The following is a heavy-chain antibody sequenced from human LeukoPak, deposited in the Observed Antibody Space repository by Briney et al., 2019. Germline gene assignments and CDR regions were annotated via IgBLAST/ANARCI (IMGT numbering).Heavy chain of an antibody. J-gene: IGHJ4*02. D-gene: IGHD5-12*01. V-gene: IGHV1-69*05. Sequence: GASVKVSCKASGGTFSNNAISWVRQAPGQGLEWMGGIIPRFTPNYAQHFQGRVTITTDEATTTAYLELSNLRSDDTAVYYCAGLGYSGNGPRSRFDNWGQGTLITVST. CDR1: GGTFSNNA. CDR3: AGLGYSGNGPRSRFDN. CDR2: IIPRFTP.